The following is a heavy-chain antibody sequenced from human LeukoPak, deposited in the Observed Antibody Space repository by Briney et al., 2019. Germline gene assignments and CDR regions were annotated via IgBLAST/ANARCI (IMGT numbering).Heavy chain of an antibody. V-gene: IGHV3-48*03. Sequence: PGGSLRLSCAASGFTFSNYEMNWVRQAPGKGLEWVSYISGSGSTIYYADSVKGRFSISRDNAKNSLYLQMTSLRAEDTAIYYCARVDPFDYWGQGTLVIVSS. D-gene: IGHD3-9*01. CDR2: ISGSGSTI. CDR1: GFTFSNYE. CDR3: ARVDPFDY. J-gene: IGHJ4*02.